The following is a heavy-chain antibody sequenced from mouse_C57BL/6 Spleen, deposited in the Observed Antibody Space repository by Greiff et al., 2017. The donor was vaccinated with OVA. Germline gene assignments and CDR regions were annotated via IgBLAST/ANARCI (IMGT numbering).Heavy chain of an antibody. CDR2: IDPENGDT. V-gene: IGHV14-4*01. J-gene: IGHJ2*01. CDR1: GFNIKDDY. CDR3: TTPPYYGSSLYYFDY. D-gene: IGHD1-1*01. Sequence: EVMLVESGAELVRPGASVKLSCTASGFNIKDDYMHWVKQRPEQGLEWIGWIDPENGDTEYASKFQGKATITADTSSNTAYLQLSSLTSEDTSVYYCTTPPYYGSSLYYFDYWGQGTTLTVSS.